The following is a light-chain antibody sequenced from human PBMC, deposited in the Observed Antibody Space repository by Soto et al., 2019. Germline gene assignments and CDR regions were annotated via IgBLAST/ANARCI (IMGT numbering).Light chain of an antibody. CDR2: STN. V-gene: IGLV8-61*01. CDR3: VLYMGSGIAV. CDR1: SGSVSTSYY. J-gene: IGLJ2*01. Sequence: QAVVTPEPSFSVSPGGTVPLTCGLSSGSVSTSYYPSWYQQTPGQAPRTLIYSTNTRSSGVPDRFSGSILGNKAALTITGAQADDESDYYCVLYMGSGIAVFGGGTKLTVL.